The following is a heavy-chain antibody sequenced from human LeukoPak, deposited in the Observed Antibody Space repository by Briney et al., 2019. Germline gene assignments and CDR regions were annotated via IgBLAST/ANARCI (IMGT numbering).Heavy chain of an antibody. J-gene: IGHJ3*02. V-gene: IGHV3-30*02. CDR3: ATHYLWFGEPWGAFDI. CDR2: IRYDGSNK. D-gene: IGHD3-10*01. CDR1: GFTFSSYG. Sequence: GGSLRLSCAASGFTFSSYGMSWVRQAPGKGLEWVAFIRYDGSNKYYADSVKGRFTISRDNSKNTLYLQMNSLRAEDTAVYYCATHYLWFGEPWGAFDIWGQGTMVTVSS.